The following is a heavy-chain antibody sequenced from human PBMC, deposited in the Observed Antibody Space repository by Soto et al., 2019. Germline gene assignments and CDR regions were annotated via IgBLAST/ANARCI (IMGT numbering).Heavy chain of an antibody. CDR2: IYYSGST. J-gene: IGHJ4*02. CDR1: GGSISSSSYY. D-gene: IGHD5-18*01. CDR3: ARGEDTAIATFDY. V-gene: IGHV4-39*07. Sequence: PSETLSLTCTVSGGSISSSSYYWGWIRQPPGKGLEWIGSIYYSGSTYYNPSLKSRVTISVDTSKNQFSLKLSSVTAADTAVYYCARGEDTAIATFDYWGQGTLVT.